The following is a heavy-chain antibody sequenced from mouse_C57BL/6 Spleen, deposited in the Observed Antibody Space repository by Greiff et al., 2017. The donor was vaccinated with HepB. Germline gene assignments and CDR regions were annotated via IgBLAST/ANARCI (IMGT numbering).Heavy chain of an antibody. D-gene: IGHD2-4*01. CDR1: GYTFTSYG. J-gene: IGHJ4*01. Sequence: VQLQQSGAELVRPGSSEKMSCKTSGYTFTSYGINWVKQRPGQGLEWIGYIYIGNGYTEYNEKFKGKATLTSDTSSSTAYMQLSSLTSEDSAIYFCANLYYDYDEDYAMDYWGQGTSVTVSS. CDR2: IYIGNGYT. V-gene: IGHV1-58*01. CDR3: ANLYYDYDEDYAMDY.